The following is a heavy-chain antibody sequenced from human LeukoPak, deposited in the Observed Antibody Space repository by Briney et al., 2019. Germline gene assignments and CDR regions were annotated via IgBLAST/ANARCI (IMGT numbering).Heavy chain of an antibody. Sequence: ASVKVSCKASEYTFTSYYMHWVRQAPGQGLEWMGWINPNSGGTSYAQKFQGRVTMTRDTSISTAYMELSRLRSDDTAVYYCARGGILTGYSSYYFYYYMDVWGKGTTVTISS. V-gene: IGHV1-2*02. CDR3: ARGGILTGYSSYYFYYYMDV. CDR1: EYTFTSYY. D-gene: IGHD3-9*01. CDR2: INPNSGGT. J-gene: IGHJ6*03.